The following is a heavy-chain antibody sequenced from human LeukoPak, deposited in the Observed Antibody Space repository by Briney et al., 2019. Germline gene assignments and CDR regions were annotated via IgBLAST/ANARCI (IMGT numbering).Heavy chain of an antibody. CDR3: ARVGASSSWYHWFDP. V-gene: IGHV3-48*01. CDR2: ISSSSSTI. J-gene: IGHJ5*02. CDR1: GFTFSSYS. Sequence: GGSLRLSCAASGFTFSSYSMNWVRQAPGKGLEWVSYISSSSSTIHYADSVKGRFTISRDNAKNSLYLQMNSLRAEDTAVYYCARVGASSSWYHWFDPWGQGTLVTVSS. D-gene: IGHD6-13*01.